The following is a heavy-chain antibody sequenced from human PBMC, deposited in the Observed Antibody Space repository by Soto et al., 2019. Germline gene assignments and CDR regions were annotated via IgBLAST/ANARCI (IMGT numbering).Heavy chain of an antibody. CDR3: AKDQVGVVIIPYNWFAP. CDR1: GVTFSSYA. D-gene: IGHD3-3*01. CDR2: ISGSGGST. J-gene: IGHJ5*02. Sequence: GGSLRLSWAASGVTFSSYARSWVRQAPGKGLEWVSAISGSGGSTYYADSVKGRFTISRDNSKNTLYLQMNSLRAEDTAVYYCAKDQVGVVIIPYNWFAPWGQGTLVTVSS. V-gene: IGHV3-23*01.